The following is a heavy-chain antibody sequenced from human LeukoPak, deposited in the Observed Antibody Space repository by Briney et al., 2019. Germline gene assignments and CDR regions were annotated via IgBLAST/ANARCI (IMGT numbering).Heavy chain of an antibody. V-gene: IGHV1-8*03. CDR2: MNPNSGNT. J-gene: IGHJ4*02. Sequence: GASVKVSCKASGYTFTSYDINWVRQATGQGLEWMGWMNPNSGNTGYAQKFQGRVTITRNTSISTAYMELSSLRSEDTAVYYCARGSKGSRRGGDLPYYFDYWGQGTLVTVSS. CDR3: ARGSKGSRRGGDLPYYFDY. D-gene: IGHD2-21*02. CDR1: GYTFTSYD.